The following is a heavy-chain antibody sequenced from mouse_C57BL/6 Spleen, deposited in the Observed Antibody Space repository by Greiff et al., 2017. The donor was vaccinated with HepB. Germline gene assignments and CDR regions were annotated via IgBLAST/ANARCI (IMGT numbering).Heavy chain of an antibody. D-gene: IGHD2-13*01. J-gene: IGHJ1*03. Sequence: QVQLQQSGPELVKPGASVKISCKASGYAFSSSWMNWVKQRPGEGLEWIGRIYPGDGDTNYNGKFKGKATLTADKSSSTAYMQLSSLTSEDSAVYFGAGERVIDRYFDVGGKGTTVT. V-gene: IGHV1-82*01. CDR2: IYPGDGDT. CDR3: AGERVIDRYFDV. CDR1: GYAFSSSW.